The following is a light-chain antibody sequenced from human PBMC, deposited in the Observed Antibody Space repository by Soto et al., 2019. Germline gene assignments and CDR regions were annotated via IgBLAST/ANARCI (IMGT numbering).Light chain of an antibody. CDR3: TSYTSSSTYV. V-gene: IGLV2-14*01. CDR1: SSDVGGYNY. Sequence: QFALTQPASVSGSPGQSITISCTATSSDVGGYNYVSWYQQHSGKAPKLMIFEVSHRPSGVSNRFSGSKSGNTASLTISGLQAEDEADYYCTSYTSSSTYVFGTGTKVTVL. CDR2: EVS. J-gene: IGLJ1*01.